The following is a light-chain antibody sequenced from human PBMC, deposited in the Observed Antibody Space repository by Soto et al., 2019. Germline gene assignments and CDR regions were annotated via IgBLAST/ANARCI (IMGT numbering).Light chain of an antibody. V-gene: IGKV3-20*01. CDR1: QSVDSNY. J-gene: IGKJ5*01. CDR3: QQYGTPRSVT. CDR2: GAS. Sequence: DIVLTQSPCTLSLSPGEEATLSCRASQSVDSNYLAWYQQKPGQTPRLIIYGASGRADGIPHRFSGSGFGTDFTLTISKVEPEDFAVYYCQQYGTPRSVTFGQGTRLDI.